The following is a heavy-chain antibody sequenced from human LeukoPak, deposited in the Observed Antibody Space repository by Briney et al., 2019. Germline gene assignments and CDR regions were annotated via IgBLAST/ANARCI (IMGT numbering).Heavy chain of an antibody. D-gene: IGHD5-18*01. CDR3: AITVTSSYGLDY. Sequence: ASVKVSCKASGYTFTSYYMHWVRQAPAQGLEWMGIINPSGGSTSYAQKFQGRVTMTRDTSTSTVYMELSSLRSEDTAVYYCAITVTSSYGLDYWGQGTLVTVSS. J-gene: IGHJ4*02. V-gene: IGHV1-46*01. CDR2: INPSGGST. CDR1: GYTFTSYY.